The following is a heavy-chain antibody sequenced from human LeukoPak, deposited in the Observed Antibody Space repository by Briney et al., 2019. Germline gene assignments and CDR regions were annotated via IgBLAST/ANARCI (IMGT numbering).Heavy chain of an antibody. D-gene: IGHD2-15*01. J-gene: IGHJ4*02. CDR3: AKQLGYCSDGSCYFPY. Sequence: PGRSLRLSCAASGFTFSSYAMHWVRQAPGKGLEWVAVISYDGGNRYYADSVKGRFTISRDNSKNTLYLQMNSLRAEDTAVYYCAKQLGYCSDGSCYFPYWGQGTLVTVSS. V-gene: IGHV3-30-3*02. CDR1: GFTFSSYA. CDR2: ISYDGGNR.